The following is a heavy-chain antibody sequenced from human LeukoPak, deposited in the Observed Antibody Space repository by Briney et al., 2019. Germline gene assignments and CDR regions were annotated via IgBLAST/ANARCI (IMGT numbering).Heavy chain of an antibody. CDR3: ARESRYYYDSSGYSADIWWFDP. CDR1: GYTFTGYY. D-gene: IGHD3-22*01. V-gene: IGHV1-2*02. J-gene: IGHJ5*02. CDR2: INPNSGGT. Sequence: ASVKVSCKASGYTFTGYYMHWVRQAPGQGLEWMGWINPNSGGTNDAQKFQGRVTMTRDTSISTAYMELSRLRSDDTAVYYCARESRYYYDSSGYSADIWWFDPWGQGTLVTVSS.